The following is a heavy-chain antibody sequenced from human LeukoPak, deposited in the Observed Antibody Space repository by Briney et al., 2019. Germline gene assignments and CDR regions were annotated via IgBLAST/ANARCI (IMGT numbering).Heavy chain of an antibody. CDR2: IYYSGST. J-gene: IGHJ1*01. Sequence: SETLSLTCTVSGGSISSYYWSWIRQPPGKGLEWIGNIYYSGSTNYNPSLKSRVTMSVDTSKNQFSLKLSSVTAADTAVYYCARRSGNYFGYLQHWGQGTLVTVSS. CDR3: ARRSGNYFGYLQH. D-gene: IGHD1-26*01. V-gene: IGHV4-59*12. CDR1: GGSISSYY.